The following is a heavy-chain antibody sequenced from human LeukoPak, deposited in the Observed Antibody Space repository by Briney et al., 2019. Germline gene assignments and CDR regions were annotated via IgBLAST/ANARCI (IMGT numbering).Heavy chain of an antibody. CDR1: GFTFSRYS. J-gene: IGHJ3*02. CDR2: ISSSGSYI. D-gene: IGHD3-10*01. V-gene: IGHV3-21*01. CDR3: ARDRGIKRADAFDI. Sequence: PGGSLRLSCAASGFTFSRYSMNWVRQAPGKGLEWVSSISSSGSYIYYADSVRGRFTISRDNVKNSLYLQMNSVRAEDTAVYYCARDRGIKRADAFDIWGQGTMVTVSS.